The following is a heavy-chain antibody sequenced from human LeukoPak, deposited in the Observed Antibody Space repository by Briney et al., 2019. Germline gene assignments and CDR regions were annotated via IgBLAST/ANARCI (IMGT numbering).Heavy chain of an antibody. CDR2: ISSSGSTI. J-gene: IGHJ5*02. Sequence: GGSLRLSCAASGFIFDDYGMSWVRQAPGKGLEWVSYISSSGSTIYYADSVKGRFTISRDNAKNSLYLQMNSLRAEDTAVYYCARDRSSSWSGFDPWGQGTLVTVSS. V-gene: IGHV3-48*03. CDR1: GFIFDDYG. D-gene: IGHD6-13*01. CDR3: ARDRSSSWSGFDP.